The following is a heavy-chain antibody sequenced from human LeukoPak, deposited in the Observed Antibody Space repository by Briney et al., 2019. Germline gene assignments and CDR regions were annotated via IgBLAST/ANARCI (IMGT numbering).Heavy chain of an antibody. D-gene: IGHD4-17*01. CDR2: ISSSGSTI. CDR3: AKGNGDYESRRYFDY. CDR1: GFTFSSYE. Sequence: GGSLRLSCAASGFTFSSYEMNWVRQAPGKGLEWVSYISSSGSTIYYADSVKGRFTISRDNAKNSLYMLLNSLRAEDTAVYYCAKGNGDYESRRYFDYWGQGTLVTVSS. V-gene: IGHV3-48*03. J-gene: IGHJ4*02.